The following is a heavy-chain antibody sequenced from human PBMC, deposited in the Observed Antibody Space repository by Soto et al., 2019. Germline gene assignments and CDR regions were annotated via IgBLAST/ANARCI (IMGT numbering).Heavy chain of an antibody. CDR2: IFSSGST. V-gene: IGHV4-4*07. Sequence: PSETLSLTCTVSGGSINTFYWSWVRQPAGKGLEWIGRIFSSGSTSFNPSRESRVAMSVDTSKNHFSLTLSSVTAADMAVYYCAREGSYSAYNFAHGIQLWAFDFWGQGALVTVSS. D-gene: IGHD5-12*01. CDR3: AREGSYSAYNFAHGIQLWAFDF. CDR1: GGSINTFY. J-gene: IGHJ4*02.